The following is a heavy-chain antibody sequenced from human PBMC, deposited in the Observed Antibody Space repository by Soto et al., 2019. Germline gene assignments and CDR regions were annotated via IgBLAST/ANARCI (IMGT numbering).Heavy chain of an antibody. V-gene: IGHV3-7*05. Sequence: GGSLRLSCAASGFTFSSYWMSWVRQAPGKGLEWVTNIKQDGSEKYYVDSVKGRFTISRDNAKNSLYLQMNSLRAEDTAVYYCAGKHQSGSYVRDYWGQGTLVTVSS. CDR3: AGKHQSGSYVRDY. D-gene: IGHD1-26*01. CDR2: IKQDGSEK. CDR1: GFTFSSYW. J-gene: IGHJ4*02.